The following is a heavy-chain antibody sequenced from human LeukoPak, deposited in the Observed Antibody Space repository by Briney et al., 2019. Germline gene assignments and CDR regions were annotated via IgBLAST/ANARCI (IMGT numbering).Heavy chain of an antibody. CDR3: AKHVAGGYYGMDV. V-gene: IGHV3-23*01. Sequence: KSGGSLRLSCAASGFTFSTYGMSWVRQAPGKGLEWVSAISGNGGSTYHADSVKGRFTISRENPKNTLYLQMNSLRAEDTAIYYCAKHVAGGYYGMDVWGQGTTVTVSS. D-gene: IGHD2-15*01. CDR2: ISGNGGST. J-gene: IGHJ6*02. CDR1: GFTFSTYG.